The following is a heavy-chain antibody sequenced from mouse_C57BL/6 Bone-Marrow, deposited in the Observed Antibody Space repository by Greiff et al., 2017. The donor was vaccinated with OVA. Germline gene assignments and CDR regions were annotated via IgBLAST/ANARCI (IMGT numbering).Heavy chain of an antibody. CDR3: ARDAVYYYGMSPFAY. Sequence: EVNVVESGGGLVQSGRSLRLSCATSGFTFSDFYMEWVRQAPGKGLEWIAASRNKANDYTTEYSASVKGRFIVSRDTSQSILYLQMNALRAEDTAIYYCARDAVYYYGMSPFAYWGQGTLVTVSA. J-gene: IGHJ3*01. CDR1: GFTFSDFY. CDR2: SRNKANDYTT. D-gene: IGHD1-1*01. V-gene: IGHV7-1*01.